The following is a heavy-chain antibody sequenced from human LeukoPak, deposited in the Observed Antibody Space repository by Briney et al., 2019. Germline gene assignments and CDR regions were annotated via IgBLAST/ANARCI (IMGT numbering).Heavy chain of an antibody. Sequence: GGPLRLSCAASGFTFNTYGMNWVRQAPGQGLEWVSAISGSGGSTYYADSVKGRFAISRDNSKNTLYLQMNSLGAEDAAVYFCAKAPVTSCRGAYCYPFDSWGQGTLVTVSS. V-gene: IGHV3-23*01. J-gene: IGHJ4*02. CDR1: GFTFNTYG. D-gene: IGHD2-21*01. CDR2: ISGSGGST. CDR3: AKAPVTSCRGAYCYPFDS.